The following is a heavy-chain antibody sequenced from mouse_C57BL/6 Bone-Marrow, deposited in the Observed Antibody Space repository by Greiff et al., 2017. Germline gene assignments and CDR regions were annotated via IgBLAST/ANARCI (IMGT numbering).Heavy chain of an antibody. CDR1: GYSFTGYY. D-gene: IGHD2-2*01. V-gene: IGHV1-42*01. J-gene: IGHJ3*01. CDR2: INPRTGGT. Sequence: EVQLQQSGPELVKPGASVKISCKASGYSFTGYYMNWVKQSPEKSLEWIGEINPRTGGTTYNQKFKAKATLTVDKSSSTAYMQLKSLTSGDSAVYYCAREIYNGYAWFAYWGQGTLVTVSA. CDR3: AREIYNGYAWFAY.